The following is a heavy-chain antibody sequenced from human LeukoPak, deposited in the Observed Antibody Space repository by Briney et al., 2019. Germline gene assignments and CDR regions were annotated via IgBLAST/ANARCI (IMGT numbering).Heavy chain of an antibody. CDR3: ARGVGYSYGDYYFDY. D-gene: IGHD5-18*01. J-gene: IGHJ4*02. V-gene: IGHV4-59*08. Sequence: SETLSLTCTVSGGSISSYYWSWIRQPPGKGLEWIGYIYYSGSTNYNPSLKSRVTISVDTSKNQFSLKLSSVTAAYTAVYYCARGVGYSYGDYYFDYWGQGTLVAVSS. CDR2: IYYSGST. CDR1: GGSISSYY.